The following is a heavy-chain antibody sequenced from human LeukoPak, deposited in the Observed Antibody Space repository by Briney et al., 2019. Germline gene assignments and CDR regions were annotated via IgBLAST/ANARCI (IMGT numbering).Heavy chain of an antibody. CDR2: IIPIFGTA. CDR1: GYTFTSYD. D-gene: IGHD6-19*01. V-gene: IGHV1-69*06. J-gene: IGHJ4*02. CDR3: ARESSSGATDY. Sequence: ASVKVSCKASGYTFTSYDINWVRQAPGQGLEWMGGIIPIFGTANYAQKFQGRVTITADKSTSTAYMELSSLRSEDTAVYYCARESSSGATDYWGQGTLVTVSS.